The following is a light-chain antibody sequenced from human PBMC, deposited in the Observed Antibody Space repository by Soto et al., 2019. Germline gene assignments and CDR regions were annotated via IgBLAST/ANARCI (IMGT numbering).Light chain of an antibody. CDR1: QSVSSN. Sequence: EIVMTQSTANLCVSPGERGTLXCRASQSVSSNLAWYQQKPGKAPRLLIYGESTRATGIQARFSGSGSGTEFTITISSLQSEDFAVYYCQQYNNWPISFGQGTRLEI. CDR2: GES. V-gene: IGKV3-15*01. CDR3: QQYNNWPIS. J-gene: IGKJ5*01.